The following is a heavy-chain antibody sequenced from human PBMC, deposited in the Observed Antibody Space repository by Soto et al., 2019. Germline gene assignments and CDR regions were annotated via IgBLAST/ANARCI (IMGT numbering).Heavy chain of an antibody. D-gene: IGHD6-13*01. J-gene: IGHJ6*02. V-gene: IGHV1-69*06. Sequence: QVQLVQSGAEVKKPGSSVKVSCKASGGTFSSYAISWVRQAPGQGLEWMGGTFPMFGKANYAQKFRGRVTISADKSTSTAYMELSSLTSEDTAVYYCATVDISTWIDGMDVWGQGTTVTVSS. CDR3: ATVDISTWIDGMDV. CDR2: TFPMFGKA. CDR1: GGTFSSYA.